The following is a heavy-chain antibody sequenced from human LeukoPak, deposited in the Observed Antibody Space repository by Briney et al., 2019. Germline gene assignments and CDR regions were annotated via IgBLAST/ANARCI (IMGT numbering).Heavy chain of an antibody. CDR3: AKDKGYSSGWYLLDP. Sequence: PGGSLRLSCAASGFTFSSYAMNWVRQAPGKGLEWVSGISGSGDNTYHADSVEGRFSISRDNSKNTLYLQMNNLRAEDTAVYYCAKDKGYSSGWYLLDPWGQGTLVTVSS. V-gene: IGHV3-23*01. CDR1: GFTFSSYA. CDR2: ISGSGDNT. J-gene: IGHJ5*02. D-gene: IGHD6-19*01.